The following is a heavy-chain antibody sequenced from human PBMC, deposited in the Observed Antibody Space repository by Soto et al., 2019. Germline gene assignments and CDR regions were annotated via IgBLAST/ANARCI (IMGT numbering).Heavy chain of an antibody. V-gene: IGHV3-15*01. Sequence: GGSLRLSCAASGFTFSNAWMSWVRQAPGKWLERVGRIKSKTDGGTTDYAAPVKGRFTISRDDSKNTLYLQMNSLKTEDTAVYYCTTGWRIAARPQYYYYGMDVWGQGXTVTVYS. CDR1: GFTFSNAW. CDR3: TTGWRIAARPQYYYYGMDV. CDR2: IKSKTDGGTT. D-gene: IGHD6-6*01. J-gene: IGHJ6*02.